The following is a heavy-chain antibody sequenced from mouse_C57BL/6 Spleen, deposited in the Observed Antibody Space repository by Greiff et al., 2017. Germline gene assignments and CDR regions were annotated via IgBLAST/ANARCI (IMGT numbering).Heavy chain of an antibody. Sequence: DVMLVESGGGLVKPGGSLKLSCAASGFTFSDYGMHWVRQAPEKGLEWVAYISSGSSTIYYADTVKGRFTISRDNAKNTLFLQMTSLRSEDTAMYYCARSGSSYCDYWGQGTTLTVSS. D-gene: IGHD1-1*01. J-gene: IGHJ2*01. CDR2: ISSGSSTI. V-gene: IGHV5-17*01. CDR3: ARSGSSYCDY. CDR1: GFTFSDYG.